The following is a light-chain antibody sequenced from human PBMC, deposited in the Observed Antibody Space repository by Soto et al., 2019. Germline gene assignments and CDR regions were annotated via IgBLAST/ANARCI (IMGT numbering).Light chain of an antibody. CDR1: QSVRSN. J-gene: IGKJ1*01. CDR2: GAS. CDR3: LQYHHWWT. Sequence: EIVMTQSPATLSVSPGERATLSCRASQSVRSNLAWYQQKPGQAPRLLIYGASTRATGIPARFSGSGSGTEFTLTISSLQSEDFAVYYCLQYHHWWTFGQGTKVDIK. V-gene: IGKV3-15*01.